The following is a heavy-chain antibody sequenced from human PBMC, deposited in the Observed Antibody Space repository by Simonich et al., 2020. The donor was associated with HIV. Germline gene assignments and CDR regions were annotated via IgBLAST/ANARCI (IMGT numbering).Heavy chain of an antibody. Sequence: QVQLQQWGAGLVKPSETLSLTCAVYGGSFSGYYWTWIRQPPGKGLEWIGEIHHSGRTNYNPSLKSRAIISVEASKNQFSRKLRSVTAADTAVYYCARGAPSVAAAREVWFDPWGQGTLVTVSS. CDR2: IHHSGRT. CDR3: ARGAPSVAAAREVWFDP. D-gene: IGHD6-25*01. V-gene: IGHV4-34*02. J-gene: IGHJ5*02. CDR1: GGSFSGYY.